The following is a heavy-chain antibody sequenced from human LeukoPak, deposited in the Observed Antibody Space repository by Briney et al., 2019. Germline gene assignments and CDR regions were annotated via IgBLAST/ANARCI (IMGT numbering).Heavy chain of an antibody. CDR1: GFSFSSYE. J-gene: IGHJ6*03. CDR3: ARDWYSSGWSHVERYMDV. CDR2: ISSSGSTI. Sequence: PGGSLRLSCAVYGFSFSSYEMNWVRQAPGKGLEWVSYISSSGSTIYYADSVRGRFTISRDNAKNSLYLQMNSLRAEDTAVYYCARDWYSSGWSHVERYMDVWGKGTTVTVSS. V-gene: IGHV3-48*03. D-gene: IGHD6-19*01.